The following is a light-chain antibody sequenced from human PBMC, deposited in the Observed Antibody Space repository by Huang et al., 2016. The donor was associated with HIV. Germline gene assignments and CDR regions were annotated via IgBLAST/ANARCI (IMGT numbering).Light chain of an antibody. CDR1: QSVSTN. V-gene: IGKV3-15*01. J-gene: IGKJ1*01. Sequence: ETVMTQSPATLSVSPGERATLSCRASQSVSTNLAWYQQRPGQAPRRLRYDASTRATGGPARVSGSGSGTEFTLTISSLQSGDFAVYFCQQYNAWPPWTFGQGTKVEIK. CDR3: QQYNAWPPWT. CDR2: DAS.